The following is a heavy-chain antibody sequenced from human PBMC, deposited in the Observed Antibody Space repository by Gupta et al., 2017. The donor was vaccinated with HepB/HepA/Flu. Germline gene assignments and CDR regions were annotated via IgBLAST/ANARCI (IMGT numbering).Heavy chain of an antibody. CDR2: ISPSGGST. J-gene: IGHJ4*01. D-gene: IGHD1-26*01. Sequence: QVQLVQSETEVKEPGASVKVSCKASGYTLINHYIHWVRQAPGQGLEWMGIISPSGGSTTYAQRFQGRITLTGDTSTNTIYMQLSSLTSEDPALYYCAREALRAPDFDYWGHGTLVTVSS. V-gene: IGHV1-46*01. CDR3: AREALRAPDFDY. CDR1: GYTLINHY.